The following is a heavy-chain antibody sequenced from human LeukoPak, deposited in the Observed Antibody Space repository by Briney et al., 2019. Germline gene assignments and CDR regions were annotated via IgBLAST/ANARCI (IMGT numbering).Heavy chain of an antibody. V-gene: IGHV4-31*03. CDR3: ARSPTPLNHFDY. CDR1: GGSISSGGYY. CDR2: IYYSGST. D-gene: IGHD1-14*01. Sequence: SETLSLTCTVSGGSISSGGYYWSCIRQHPGKGLEWIGYIYYSGSTYYNPSLKSRVTISVDTSKNQFSLKLSSVTAADTAVYYCARSPTPLNHFDYWGQGTLVTVSS. J-gene: IGHJ4*02.